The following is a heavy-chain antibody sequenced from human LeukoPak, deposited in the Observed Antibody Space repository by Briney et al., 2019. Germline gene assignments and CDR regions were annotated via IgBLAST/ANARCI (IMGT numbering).Heavy chain of an antibody. CDR1: GFTFSSYG. V-gene: IGHV3-30*18. Sequence: PGGSLRLSCAASGFTFSSYGMHWVRKAPGKGLEWVAVISYDGSNKYYADSVKGRFTISRDNSKNTLYLQMNSLRAEDTAVYYCAKDKDSGEPVAGPSFFDYWGQGTLVTVSS. CDR2: ISYDGSNK. J-gene: IGHJ4*02. CDR3: AKDKDSGEPVAGPSFFDY. D-gene: IGHD6-19*01.